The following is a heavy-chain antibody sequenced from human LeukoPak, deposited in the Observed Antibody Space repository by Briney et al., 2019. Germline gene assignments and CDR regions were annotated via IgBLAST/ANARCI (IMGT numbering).Heavy chain of an antibody. CDR2: ISGSGGST. CDR1: GFTFSSYA. J-gene: IGHJ6*03. D-gene: IGHD1-26*01. V-gene: IGHV3-23*01. Sequence: PGGSLRLSCAASGFTFSSYAMSWVRQAPGKGLEWVSAISGSGGSTYYADSVKGRFTISRDNAKNSLYLLMNSLRAEDTAVYYCARDPYSGSYGDYYYYYMDVWGKGTTVTIFS. CDR3: ARDPYSGSYGDYYYYYMDV.